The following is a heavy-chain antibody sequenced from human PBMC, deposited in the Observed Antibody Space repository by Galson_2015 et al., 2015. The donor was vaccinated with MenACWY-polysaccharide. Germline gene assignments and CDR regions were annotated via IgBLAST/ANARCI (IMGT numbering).Heavy chain of an antibody. CDR1: GSTFTSYD. CDR2: MNTNSGNT. Sequence: SVKVSCKASGSTFTSYDINWVRQATGQGLEWMGRMNTNSGNTGYAQKFQGRVTMTRNTSMSTAYMELSSLRSDDTAVYYCARGMGATSRPNYWGQGTLVIVSS. CDR3: ARGMGATSRPNY. V-gene: IGHV1-8*01. J-gene: IGHJ4*02. D-gene: IGHD1-26*01.